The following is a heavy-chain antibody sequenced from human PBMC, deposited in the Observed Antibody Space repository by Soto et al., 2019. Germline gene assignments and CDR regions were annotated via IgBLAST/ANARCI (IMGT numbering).Heavy chain of an antibody. CDR3: VRLYCRGGACPYYYYYSMDV. V-gene: IGHV4-4*02. J-gene: IGHJ6*02. CDR1: GGSVTTGNW. CDR2: VFHTGST. Sequence: PSETLSLTCAVSGGSVTTGNWWGWVRQPPGRGLVWSGEVFHTGSTSYNPSLKSRVTLSVDKSKNQFSLKLSSVTAADTAVYYCVRLYCRGGACPYYYYYSMDVWGQGTTVTVSS. D-gene: IGHD2-15*01.